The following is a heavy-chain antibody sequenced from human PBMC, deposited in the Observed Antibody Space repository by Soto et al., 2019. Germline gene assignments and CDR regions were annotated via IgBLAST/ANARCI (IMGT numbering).Heavy chain of an antibody. CDR2: IYSGGST. V-gene: IGHV3-53*04. Sequence: EVQLVESGGGLVQPGGSLRLSCAASGFTVSSNYMSWVRQAPGKGLEWVSVIYSGGSTYYADSVKGRFTISRHNSKNTQELQMNSLRAEDTAVYYCARVVGHGWFDPWGQGTLVTVSS. D-gene: IGHD3-10*01. CDR1: GFTVSSNY. J-gene: IGHJ5*02. CDR3: ARVVGHGWFDP.